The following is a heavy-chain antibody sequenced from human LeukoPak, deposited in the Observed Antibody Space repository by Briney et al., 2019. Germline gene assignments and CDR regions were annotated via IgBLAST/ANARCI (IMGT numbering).Heavy chain of an antibody. J-gene: IGHJ4*02. D-gene: IGHD5-18*01. V-gene: IGHV3-7*01. CDR3: ARDRRGTAMAIDY. CDR2: IKQDGAEK. Sequence: GGSLRLSCAASGFTFSSYWMSWVRQAPGKGLEWVANIKQDGAEKFYVDSVKGRFTISRDNAKNSLYLQMNSLRAEDTAVYYCARDRRGTAMAIDYWGQGTLVTVSS. CDR1: GFTFSSYW.